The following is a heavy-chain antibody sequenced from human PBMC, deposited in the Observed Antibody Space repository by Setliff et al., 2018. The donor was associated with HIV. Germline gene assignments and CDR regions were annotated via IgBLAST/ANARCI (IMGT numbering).Heavy chain of an antibody. CDR3: ARGRHIEATIPLDH. CDR1: GGSLSGYY. D-gene: IGHD5-12*01. Sequence: SETLSLTCGIYGGSLSGYYWSWIRQTPGKGLEWIGQIKPSGGVDYNPSLKSQITISGYTSKNQFSLKLTSVTAADSAIYYCARGRHIEATIPLDHWGQGTLVTVSS. J-gene: IGHJ4*02. CDR2: IKPSGGV. V-gene: IGHV4-34*01.